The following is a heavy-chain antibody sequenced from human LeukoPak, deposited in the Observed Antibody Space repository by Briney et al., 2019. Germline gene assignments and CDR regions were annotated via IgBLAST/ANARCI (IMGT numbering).Heavy chain of an antibody. V-gene: IGHV3-21*01. CDR1: GFTFSSYS. J-gene: IGHJ4*02. CDR2: ISSSSSYI. CDR3: ARDGYGGCFDY. D-gene: IGHD5-12*01. Sequence: GGSLRLSCAASGFTFSSYSMNWVRQAPGNGLEWVSSISSSSSYIYYADSVKGRFTISRDNAKNSLYLQMNSLRAEDTAVYYCARDGYGGCFDYWGQGTLVTVSS.